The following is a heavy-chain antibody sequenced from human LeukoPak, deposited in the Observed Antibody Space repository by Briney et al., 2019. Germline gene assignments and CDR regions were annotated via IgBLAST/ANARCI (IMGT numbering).Heavy chain of an antibody. V-gene: IGHV3-21*01. J-gene: IGHJ5*02. CDR2: ISSSSSYI. CDR1: GFTFSSYS. CDR3: ARDAGGNPRGGYDILTGYSLHSLNWFDP. Sequence: GGSLRLSCAASGFTFSSYSMNWARQAPGKGLEWVSSISSSSSYIYYADSVKGRFTISRDNAKNSLYLQMNSLRAEDTAVYYCARDAGGNPRGGYDILTGYSLHSLNWFDPWGQGTLVTVSS. D-gene: IGHD3-9*01.